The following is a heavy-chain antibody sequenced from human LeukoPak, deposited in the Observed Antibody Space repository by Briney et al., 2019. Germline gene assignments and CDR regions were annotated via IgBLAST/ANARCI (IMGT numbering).Heavy chain of an antibody. V-gene: IGHV1-2*04. Sequence: ASVKVSCKASGYTFTGYYMHWVRQAPGQGLEWMGWTNPNSGGTNYAQKFQGWVTMTRDTSISTAYMELSRLRSDDTAVYYCATGRYYYDSSAAFDYWGQGTLVTVSS. CDR2: TNPNSGGT. CDR1: GYTFTGYY. D-gene: IGHD3-22*01. CDR3: ATGRYYYDSSAAFDY. J-gene: IGHJ4*02.